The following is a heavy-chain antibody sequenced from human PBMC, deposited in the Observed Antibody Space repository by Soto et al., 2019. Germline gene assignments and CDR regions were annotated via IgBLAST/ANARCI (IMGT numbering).Heavy chain of an antibody. CDR2: INPSGGRA. Sequence: VASVKVSRKASGYTFTSFYMHWVRQAPGQGLEWMGLINPSGGRASYPQKFQGRITLTRDTSTSTVNMELSSLRSQDTAVYYCARDRATDPLYEMDVWGPGTTVRVSS. CDR3: ARDRATDPLYEMDV. CDR1: GYTFTSFY. V-gene: IGHV1-46*01. D-gene: IGHD3-3*01. J-gene: IGHJ6*02.